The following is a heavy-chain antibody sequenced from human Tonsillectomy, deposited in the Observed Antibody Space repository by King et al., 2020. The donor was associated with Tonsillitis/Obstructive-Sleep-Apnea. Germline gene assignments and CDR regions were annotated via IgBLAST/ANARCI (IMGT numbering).Heavy chain of an antibody. D-gene: IGHD3-3*01. J-gene: IGHJ4*02. CDR1: GYTFTSYG. Sequence: QLVQSGAEVKKPGASVKVSCKASGYTFTSYGISWVRQAPGQGLEWMGWISAYNGNTNYAQKLQGRVTMTTDTSTGTAYMELRSLRSDDTAVYYCARVLHYDFWSGYVDYWGQGTLVTVSS. V-gene: IGHV1-18*01. CDR2: ISAYNGNT. CDR3: ARVLHYDFWSGYVDY.